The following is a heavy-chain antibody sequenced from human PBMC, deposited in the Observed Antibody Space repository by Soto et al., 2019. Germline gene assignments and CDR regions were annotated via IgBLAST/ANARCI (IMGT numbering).Heavy chain of an antibody. V-gene: IGHV3-48*03. Sequence: EVQLVESGGGLVQPGGSLRLSCATSGLTFSAYEMTWVRQAPGKGLEWISYISDSGNIIYYADSVKGRFTISRDDAKNSLDLQMNSLRADDTALYYCVRIGAGGWDIPFDYWGQGTLVTVSS. J-gene: IGHJ4*02. CDR1: GLTFSAYE. CDR3: VRIGAGGWDIPFDY. CDR2: ISDSGNII. D-gene: IGHD6-19*01.